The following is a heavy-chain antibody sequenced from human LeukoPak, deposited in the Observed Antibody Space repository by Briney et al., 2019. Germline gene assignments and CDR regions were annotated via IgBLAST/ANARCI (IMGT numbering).Heavy chain of an antibody. D-gene: IGHD3-3*01. CDR1: GFTVNSNY. J-gene: IGHJ6*02. Sequence: GGSLRLSCATSGFTVNSNYMSWVRQAPGKGLEWVSVIYSGGSTYYADSVQGRFTISRDNSKNTLYLQMNSLRAEDTALYYCARDGTIFGVVIPYGMDVWGQGTTVSVSS. V-gene: IGHV3-66*01. CDR3: ARDGTIFGVVIPYGMDV. CDR2: IYSGGST.